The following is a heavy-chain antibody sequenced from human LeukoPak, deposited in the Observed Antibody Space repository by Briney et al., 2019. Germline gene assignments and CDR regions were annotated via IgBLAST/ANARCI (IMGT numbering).Heavy chain of an antibody. V-gene: IGHV3-23*01. CDR1: AFTFRGFL. D-gene: IGHD1-26*01. CDR3: AKRGVQGNMDV. J-gene: IGHJ6*03. CDR2: ISFDGENT. Sequence: HPGGSLRLSCEASAFTFRGFLMHWVRQAPGKGPEWVSSISFDGENTYYAYSVKGRFTISRDNAKNTLSLQMSSLSAEDTAVYYCAKRGVQGNMDVWGKGTTVIVSS.